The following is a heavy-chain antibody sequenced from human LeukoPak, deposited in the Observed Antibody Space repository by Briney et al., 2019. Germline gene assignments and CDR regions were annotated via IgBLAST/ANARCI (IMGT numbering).Heavy chain of an antibody. V-gene: IGHV4-4*02. CDR2: IYHSGST. J-gene: IGHJ6*04. D-gene: IGHD2-15*01. Sequence: PSETLSLTCAVSGGSISSSNWWSWVRQPPGKGPEWIGEIYHSGSTNYNPSLKSRDTISVDKSKNQLSLKLSSVTAADTAVYYCARDPTRIGYCSGGSCYGMDVWGKGTTVTVSS. CDR1: GGSISSSNW. CDR3: ARDPTRIGYCSGGSCYGMDV.